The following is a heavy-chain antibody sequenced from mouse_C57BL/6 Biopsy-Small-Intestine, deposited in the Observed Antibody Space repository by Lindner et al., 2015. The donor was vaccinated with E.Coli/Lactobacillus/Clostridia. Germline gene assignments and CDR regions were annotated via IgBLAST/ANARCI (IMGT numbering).Heavy chain of an antibody. J-gene: IGHJ4*01. CDR2: IGAFNGDT. D-gene: IGHD2-14*01. Sequence: SVKVSCKASGYTFTRFGISWVRQAPGQGLEWMGWIGAFNGDTNYAQKFRGRVTMTTDTSTSTAYMELRSLRSDDTAVYFCARDQFGESFSSGWYDWFDPRGQGTLVTVSS. CDR1: GYTFTRFG. V-gene: IGHV1-81*01. CDR3: ARDQFGESFSSGWYDWFDP.